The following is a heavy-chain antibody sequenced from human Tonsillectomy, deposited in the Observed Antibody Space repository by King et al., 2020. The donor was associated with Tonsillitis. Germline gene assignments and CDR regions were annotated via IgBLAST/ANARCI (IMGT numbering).Heavy chain of an antibody. CDR2: IWFDGTNK. CDR1: GFTFSRNG. D-gene: IGHD3-16*01. Sequence: VQLVESGGRVVQPGRSLRLSCAASGFTFSRNGMHWVRQAPGKGLEWVAVIWFDGTNKYYADSVKGRFTISRDNSKNTLYLQMNSLRAEETAVYYCARDSRGTFGLDYYFDYWGQGTLVTVSS. CDR3: ARDSRGTFGLDYYFDY. J-gene: IGHJ4*02. V-gene: IGHV3-33*01.